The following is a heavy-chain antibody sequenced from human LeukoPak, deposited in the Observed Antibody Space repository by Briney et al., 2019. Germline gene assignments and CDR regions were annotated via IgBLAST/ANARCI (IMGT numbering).Heavy chain of an antibody. Sequence: GGSLRLSCAASGFTFSSYSMNWVRRAPGKGLEWVSYISSSSTTIYYADSVKGRFTISRDNAKHSLYLQMNSLRAEDTAVYYCARVVVGASANWFDPWGQGTLVTVSS. D-gene: IGHD2-15*01. CDR3: ARVVVGASANWFDP. V-gene: IGHV3-48*04. CDR1: GFTFSSYS. CDR2: ISSSSTTI. J-gene: IGHJ5*02.